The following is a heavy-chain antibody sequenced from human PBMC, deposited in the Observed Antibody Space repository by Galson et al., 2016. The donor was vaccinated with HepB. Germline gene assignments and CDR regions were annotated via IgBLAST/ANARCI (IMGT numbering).Heavy chain of an antibody. Sequence: SLRLSCAASGFTFSNYGMTWVRQAPGKGLEVVSRISRSGDSTDYADSVKGRFTISRDNSKNTLSLQMNSLRAEDTAVYYCVQGSTAPAVWGKGTTVTVSS. J-gene: IGHJ6*04. CDR2: ISRSGDST. V-gene: IGHV3-23*01. D-gene: IGHD1-26*01. CDR1: GFTFSNYG. CDR3: VQGSTAPAV.